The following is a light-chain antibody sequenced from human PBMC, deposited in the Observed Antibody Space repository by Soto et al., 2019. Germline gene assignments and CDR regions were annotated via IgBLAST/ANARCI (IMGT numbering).Light chain of an antibody. CDR3: QQSYSTPTT. J-gene: IGKJ1*01. CDR2: AAS. Sequence: DIQMTQSPSSLSASVGDRVTITCRASQSIRSYLNWYQQKPGKAPKVLIYAASSLQSGVPSRFSGSGSGRDFTLTISSLQPEDFATYYCQQSYSTPTTFGQGTKVEIK. V-gene: IGKV1-39*01. CDR1: QSIRSY.